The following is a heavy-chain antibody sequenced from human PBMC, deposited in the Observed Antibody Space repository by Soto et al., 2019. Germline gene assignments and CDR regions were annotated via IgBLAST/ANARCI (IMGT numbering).Heavy chain of an antibody. CDR3: ARYRKTYYYDSSGRNWFDP. CDR2: INRSGST. Sequence: SETLSLTCAVYGGSFSGYYWSWIRQPPGKGLEWIGEINRSGSTNYNPSLKSRVTISVDTSKNQFSLKLSSVTAADTAVYYCARYRKTYYYDSSGRNWFDPWGQGTLVTVSS. J-gene: IGHJ5*02. D-gene: IGHD3-22*01. V-gene: IGHV4-34*01. CDR1: GGSFSGYY.